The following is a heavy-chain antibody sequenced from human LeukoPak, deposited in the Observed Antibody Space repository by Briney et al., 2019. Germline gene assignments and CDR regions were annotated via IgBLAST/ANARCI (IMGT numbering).Heavy chain of an antibody. CDR1: GFTFSNAW. Sequence: GGSLRLSCAASGFTFSNAWMSWVRQAPRKGLEWVGRIKSKTDGGTTDYAAPVKGRFTISRDDSKNTPYLQMNSLKTEDTAVYYCTTDSGPTVTSYYFDYWGQGTLVTVSS. D-gene: IGHD4-17*01. CDR3: TTDSGPTVTSYYFDY. CDR2: IKSKTDGGTT. J-gene: IGHJ4*02. V-gene: IGHV3-15*01.